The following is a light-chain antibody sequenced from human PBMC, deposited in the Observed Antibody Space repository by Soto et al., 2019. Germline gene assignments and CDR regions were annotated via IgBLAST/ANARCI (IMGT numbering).Light chain of an antibody. Sequence: EIVMTQSPATLSVSPGGRATLSCRASQSVGGTFLAWYQQKGGKAPRLLIHGASNRATGIPARFSGSGSGTDFTLTISRLQPEDFAVYYCQQYGGSPRTFGQGTKVDIK. J-gene: IGKJ1*01. CDR1: QSVGGTF. CDR3: QQYGGSPRT. V-gene: IGKV3-20*01. CDR2: GAS.